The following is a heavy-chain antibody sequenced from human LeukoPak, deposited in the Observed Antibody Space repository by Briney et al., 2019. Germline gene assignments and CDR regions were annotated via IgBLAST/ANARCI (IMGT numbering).Heavy chain of an antibody. CDR1: NFTFRTYS. Sequence: PGGSLRLSCGASNFTFRTYSMIWARQTAGTGLEWISYISSGGGVTHYAESVKGRFSISRDNAKNSLFLQMNRLKDEDTAVYYCARGVDYGFDCWGQGTLVTASS. J-gene: IGHJ4*02. CDR3: ARGVDYGFDC. V-gene: IGHV3-48*02. D-gene: IGHD3-16*01. CDR2: ISSGGGVT.